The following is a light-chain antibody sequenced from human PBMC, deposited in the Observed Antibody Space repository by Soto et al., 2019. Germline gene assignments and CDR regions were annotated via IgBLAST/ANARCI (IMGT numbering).Light chain of an antibody. Sequence: EIVLTQSPATVSLSPGERVTLSCRASQSVNIYLAWYQQKPGQAPRLLIYDASNRATGVPARFSGSGSGTAFTLTISSLESEDFAVYYCQQRANWPLTFGGGTKVEIK. J-gene: IGKJ4*01. CDR2: DAS. CDR1: QSVNIY. CDR3: QQRANWPLT. V-gene: IGKV3-11*01.